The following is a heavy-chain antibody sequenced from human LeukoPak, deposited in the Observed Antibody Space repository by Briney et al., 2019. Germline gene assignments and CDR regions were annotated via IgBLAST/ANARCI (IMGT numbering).Heavy chain of an antibody. CDR2: INSYNGNT. V-gene: IGHV1-18*01. CDR1: GYTFTSYG. J-gene: IGHJ6*02. Sequence: ASVKVSCKASGYTFTSYGISWVRQAPGQGLEWMGWINSYNGNTNYAQKLQGRVTVTTDTSTSTAYMEVRSLRSDDTAVFYCARDRPTAMESSFYFYGMDVWGQGTTVTVSS. D-gene: IGHD5-18*01. CDR3: ARDRPTAMESSFYFYGMDV.